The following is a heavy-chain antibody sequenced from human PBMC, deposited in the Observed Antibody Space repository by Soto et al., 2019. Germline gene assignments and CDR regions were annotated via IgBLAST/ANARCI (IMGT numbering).Heavy chain of an antibody. D-gene: IGHD5-18*01. CDR3: AKVTYSYGYDY. CDR1: GFTFDDYA. V-gene: IGHV3-9*01. Sequence: GGSLRLSCAASGFTFDDYAMHWVRQAPGKGLEWVSGISWNSGSIGYADSVKGRFTISRDNAKNSLYLQMNSLRAEDTALYYCAKVTYSYGYDYWGQGTLVTVSS. J-gene: IGHJ4*02. CDR2: ISWNSGSI.